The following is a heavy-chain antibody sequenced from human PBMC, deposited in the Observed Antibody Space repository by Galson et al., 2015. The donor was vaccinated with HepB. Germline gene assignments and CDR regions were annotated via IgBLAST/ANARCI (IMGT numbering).Heavy chain of an antibody. CDR2: IYSGGST. V-gene: IGHV3-66*02. D-gene: IGHD6-19*01. Sequence: SLRLSCAASGFTVSSNYMSWVRQAPGKGLEWVSVIYSGGSTYYADSVKGRFTISRDNSKNTLYLQMNSLRAEDTAVYYCARDGSVAGFNWFDPWGQGTLVTVSS. CDR1: GFTVSSNY. CDR3: ARDGSVAGFNWFDP. J-gene: IGHJ5*02.